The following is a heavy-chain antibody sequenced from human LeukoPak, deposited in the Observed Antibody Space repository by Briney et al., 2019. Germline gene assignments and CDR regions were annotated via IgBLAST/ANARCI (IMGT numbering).Heavy chain of an antibody. CDR2: LSETSGRT. V-gene: IGHV3-23*01. Sequence: PGGSLRLSCAASGFTFSTYAMSWVRLARGKGLEWVSTLSETSGRTYLADSVKGRFTISRDNSKNTLYLQMNSLTAEDTAVYYCAKDLAYYYESSGFDYWGRGTLVTVSS. J-gene: IGHJ4*02. CDR1: GFTFSTYA. CDR3: AKDLAYYYESSGFDY. D-gene: IGHD3-22*01.